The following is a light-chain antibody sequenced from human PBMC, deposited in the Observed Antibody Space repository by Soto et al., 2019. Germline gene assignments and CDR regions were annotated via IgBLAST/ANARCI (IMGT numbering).Light chain of an antibody. Sequence: DVQMTQSPSSLSGSVGDRVTINCWASQSIGTSLNWFQQKPGEAPKFLIYGASSLQSGVPSRFSGSGSGTDFTLTISSVQPEDFATYYCQQTYSVPLSFGGGTKVEIK. CDR1: QSIGTS. V-gene: IGKV1-39*01. CDR3: QQTYSVPLS. CDR2: GAS. J-gene: IGKJ4*01.